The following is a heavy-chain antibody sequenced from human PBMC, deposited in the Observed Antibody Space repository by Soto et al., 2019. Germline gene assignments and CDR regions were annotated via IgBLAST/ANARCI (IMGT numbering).Heavy chain of an antibody. CDR3: AKDGGSGSYYGRMSAEYCQH. J-gene: IGHJ1*01. CDR2: ISWNSGSI. Sequence: GGSLRLSCAASGFTFDDYAMHWVRQAPGKGLEWVSGISWNSGSIGYADSVKGRFTISRDNAKNSLYLQMNSLRAEDTALYYCAKDGGSGSYYGRMSAEYCQHWGQGT. CDR1: GFTFDDYA. V-gene: IGHV3-9*01. D-gene: IGHD1-26*01.